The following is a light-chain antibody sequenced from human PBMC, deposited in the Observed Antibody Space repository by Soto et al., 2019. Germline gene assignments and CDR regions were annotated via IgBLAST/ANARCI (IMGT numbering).Light chain of an antibody. CDR2: GAS. CDR1: QSVRSN. CDR3: QQYHRAWT. Sequence: EIMMTQSPATLSVSPGERATISCRASQSVRSNLAWYQQKPGQAPRLLIYGASTRATGIPARFSGSGSGTEFTLTITSLQSEDFAVYYCQQYHRAWTFGQGTKVEIK. J-gene: IGKJ1*01. V-gene: IGKV3-15*01.